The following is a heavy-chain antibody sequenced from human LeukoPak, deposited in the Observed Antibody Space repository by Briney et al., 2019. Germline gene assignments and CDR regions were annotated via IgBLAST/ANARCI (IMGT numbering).Heavy chain of an antibody. Sequence: PGGSLRLSCAASGFTFSSYSMNWVRQSPGKGLEWIGEITDSGGTNYNPSFKSRLTISADTSKNQFSLKLASVTAADTAVYYCARIESYHILYRPYWGQGTLVTVSS. CDR2: ITDSGGT. CDR1: GFTFSSYS. D-gene: IGHD3-9*01. CDR3: ARIESYHILYRPY. V-gene: IGHV4-34*01. J-gene: IGHJ4*02.